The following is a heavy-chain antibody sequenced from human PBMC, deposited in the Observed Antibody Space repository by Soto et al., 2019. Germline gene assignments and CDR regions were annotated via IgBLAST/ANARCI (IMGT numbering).Heavy chain of an antibody. J-gene: IGHJ4*02. CDR3: ARHARFSSSWYEIIDY. CDR1: GGSISSSGYY. CDR2: IYYSGST. V-gene: IGHV4-39*01. D-gene: IGHD6-13*01. Sequence: TSETLSLTCTVSGGSISSSGYYWGWIRQPPGKGLEWIGSIYYSGSTYYNPSLKSRVTISVDTSKNQFSLKLSSVTAADTAVYYCARHARFSSSWYEIIDYWGQGTLVTVSS.